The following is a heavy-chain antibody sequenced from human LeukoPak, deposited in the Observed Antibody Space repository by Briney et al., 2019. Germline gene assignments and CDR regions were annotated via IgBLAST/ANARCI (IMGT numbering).Heavy chain of an antibody. Sequence: SETLSLTCTVSGGSISSNSYYWGWIRQPPGKGLEWIGSIYYSGSTYYNPSLESRVTISVDTSKNQFSLKLSSVTAADTAVYYCGRDYPARGFDPWGQGTLVTVSS. V-gene: IGHV4-39*07. CDR1: GGSISSNSYY. CDR2: IYYSGST. CDR3: GRDYPARGFDP. J-gene: IGHJ5*02.